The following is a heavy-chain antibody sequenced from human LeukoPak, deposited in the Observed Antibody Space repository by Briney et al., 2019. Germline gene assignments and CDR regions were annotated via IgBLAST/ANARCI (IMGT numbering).Heavy chain of an antibody. CDR1: GFTFTSYT. Sequence: KAGGSLRLSCAASGFTFTSYTMNWVRQAPGKGLEWVSSISSSGRSIYYADSVKGRFTISRDNAKNSLSLQMNSLRAEDTAVYYCAPNGDYGGAIDYWGQGTLVTVSS. CDR2: ISSSGRSI. D-gene: IGHD4-17*01. V-gene: IGHV3-21*01. CDR3: APNGDYGGAIDY. J-gene: IGHJ4*02.